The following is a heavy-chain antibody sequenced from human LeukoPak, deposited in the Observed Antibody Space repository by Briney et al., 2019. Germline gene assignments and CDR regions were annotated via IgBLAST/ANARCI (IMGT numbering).Heavy chain of an antibody. Sequence: PGGSLRLSCAASGFTFSSYAMSWVRQAPGKGLEWVSAISGSGTNTYYTDSVKGRFTISRDSAKNTLYLQMKRLTADDTAIYYCANHNWNDVIDNWGQGTLVTVSS. V-gene: IGHV3-23*01. CDR3: ANHNWNDVIDN. J-gene: IGHJ4*02. CDR2: ISGSGTNT. D-gene: IGHD1-20*01. CDR1: GFTFSSYA.